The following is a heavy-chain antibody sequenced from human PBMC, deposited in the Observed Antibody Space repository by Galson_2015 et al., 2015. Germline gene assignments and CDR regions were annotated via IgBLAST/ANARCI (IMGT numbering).Heavy chain of an antibody. Sequence: SLRLSCAASGFTFSNYWMSWVRQAPGKGLEWVANIKEDGTEKHYLDSVKGRFTVSRDNAKNSLYLQMNSLRAEDTAVYYCARDLGYCSSATCYQGVFDHWGQGTLVTVSS. CDR3: ARDLGYCSSATCYQGVFDH. CDR2: IKEDGTEK. CDR1: GFTFSNYW. J-gene: IGHJ4*02. D-gene: IGHD2-2*01. V-gene: IGHV3-7*04.